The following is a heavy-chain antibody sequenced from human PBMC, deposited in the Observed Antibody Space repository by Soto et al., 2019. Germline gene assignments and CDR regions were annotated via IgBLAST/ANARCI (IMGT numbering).Heavy chain of an antibody. V-gene: IGHV4-59*01. J-gene: IGHJ6*02. CDR2: IYYSGST. CDR3: ARARLGDDFWSGYSRRYYYYGMDV. Sequence: SETLSLTCTASGGSISSYYWSWIRQPPGEGLEWIGYIYYSGSTNYNPSLKSRVTISVDTSKNQFSLKLSSVTAADTAVYYCARARLGDDFWSGYSRRYYYYGMDVWGQGTTVTVSS. D-gene: IGHD3-3*01. CDR1: GGSISSYY.